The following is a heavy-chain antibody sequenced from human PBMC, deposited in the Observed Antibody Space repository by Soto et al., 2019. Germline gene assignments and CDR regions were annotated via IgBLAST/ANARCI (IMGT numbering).Heavy chain of an antibody. CDR2: IYYSGST. CDR3: ENRQGGSYKWFDP. Sequence: PSETLSLTCTVSGGSISRSSYSWGWIRQPPGKGLEWIGTIYYSGSTYYNPSLKSRVTISVDTSKNQFSLKLSSVTAADTAVYYCENRQGGSYKWFDPWGQGTLVTVSS. V-gene: IGHV4-39*01. CDR1: GGSISRSSYS. D-gene: IGHD2-15*01. J-gene: IGHJ5*02.